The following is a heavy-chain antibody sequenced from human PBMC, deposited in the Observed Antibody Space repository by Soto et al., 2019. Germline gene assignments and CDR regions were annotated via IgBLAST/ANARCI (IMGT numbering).Heavy chain of an antibody. J-gene: IGHJ5*02. CDR1: GYTFASYG. CDR2: INAANGDT. D-gene: IGHD6-13*01. Sequence: ASVKVSCNASGYTFASYGIHWVRQAPGQRLEWMGWINAANGDTKYSPKFQGRVTITRDTSASTAYMELSSLRSEDTAVYYCVRRHVSATGIDWFDPWGQGTPVTVSS. CDR3: VRRHVSATGIDWFDP. V-gene: IGHV1-3*01.